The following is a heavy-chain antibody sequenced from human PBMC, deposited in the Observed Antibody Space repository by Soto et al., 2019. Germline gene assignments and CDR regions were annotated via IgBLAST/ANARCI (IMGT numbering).Heavy chain of an antibody. Sequence: SETLSLTCTVSGGSISSSSYYWGWIRQPPGKGLEWIGSIYYSGSTYYNPSLKSRVTISVDTSKNQFSLKLSSVTAADTAVYYCARAISGWLQLYYFDYWGQGTLVTVSS. CDR3: ARAISGWLQLYYFDY. D-gene: IGHD5-12*01. V-gene: IGHV4-39*01. J-gene: IGHJ4*02. CDR1: GGSISSSSYY. CDR2: IYYSGST.